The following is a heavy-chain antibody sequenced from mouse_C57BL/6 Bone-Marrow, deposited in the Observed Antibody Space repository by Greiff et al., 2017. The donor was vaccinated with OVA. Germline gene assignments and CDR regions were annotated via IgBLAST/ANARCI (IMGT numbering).Heavy chain of an antibody. CDR3: ASWLPLDY. CDR1: GYAFSSSW. Sequence: QVQLQQSGPELVKPGASVKISCKASGYAFSSSWMNWVKQRPGKGLEWIGRIYPGDGDTNYNGKFKGKATLTADKSSSTAYMQLSSLTSEDSAVYFCASWLPLDYWGQGTTLTVSS. J-gene: IGHJ2*01. V-gene: IGHV1-82*01. CDR2: IYPGDGDT. D-gene: IGHD2-2*01.